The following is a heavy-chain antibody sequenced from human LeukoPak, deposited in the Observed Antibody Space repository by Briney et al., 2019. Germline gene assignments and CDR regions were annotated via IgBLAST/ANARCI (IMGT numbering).Heavy chain of an antibody. J-gene: IGHJ4*02. D-gene: IGHD6-13*01. V-gene: IGHV3-23*01. CDR2: ISNSAVTT. Sequence: GGSLRLSCAASGFTFGNYAMSWVRQAPGKGLEWVSGISNSAVTTYYADSVKGRFTISRDNSKNTLFLQMNSLRAEDTAVYYCAKGSVAAVVTFIDFWGQGTLVTVSS. CDR3: AKGSVAAVVTFIDF. CDR1: GFTFGNYA.